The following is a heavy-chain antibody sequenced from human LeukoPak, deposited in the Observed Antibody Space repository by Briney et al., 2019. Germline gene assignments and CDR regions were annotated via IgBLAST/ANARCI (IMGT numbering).Heavy chain of an antibody. CDR2: ILYDGSNQ. CDR1: GFTFRSYG. D-gene: IGHD3-10*01. CDR3: ARALWFGEPSL. V-gene: IGHV3-33*05. J-gene: IGHJ4*02. Sequence: PGGSLRLSCAASGFTFRSYGMHWVRQAPGKGLEWVAIILYDGSNQYYADSVKGRFTISRDNSKNTLYLQMNSLRAEDTAVYYCARALWFGEPSLWGQGTLVTVSS.